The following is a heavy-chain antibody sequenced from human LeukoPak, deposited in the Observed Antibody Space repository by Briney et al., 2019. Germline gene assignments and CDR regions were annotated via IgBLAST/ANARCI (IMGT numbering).Heavy chain of an antibody. CDR2: ISGSSGLI. CDR1: GFTFSSYE. D-gene: IGHD3-16*01. J-gene: IGHJ4*02. Sequence: PGGSLRLSCVGSGFTFSSYEMYWVRQAPGKGLDWVSYISGSSGLIYYAASVKGRFTISRDNAKISLFLKMKSLRVEDTAVYYCVRGGTFHWGQGTLVTVSS. V-gene: IGHV3-48*03. CDR3: VRGGTFH.